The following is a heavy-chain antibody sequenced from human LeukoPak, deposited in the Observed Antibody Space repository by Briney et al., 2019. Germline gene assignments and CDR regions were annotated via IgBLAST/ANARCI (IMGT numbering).Heavy chain of an antibody. Sequence: SETLSLTCTVSGGSISSSSYYWGWIRQPPGKGLEWIGSIYYSGSTYYNPSLKSRVTISVDTSKNQFSLKLSSVTAADTAVYYCARGPAATLHFQHWGQAPWSPSPQ. CDR2: IYYSGST. J-gene: IGHJ1*01. CDR1: GGSISSSSYY. V-gene: IGHV4-39*01. D-gene: IGHD2-2*01. CDR3: ARGPAATLHFQH.